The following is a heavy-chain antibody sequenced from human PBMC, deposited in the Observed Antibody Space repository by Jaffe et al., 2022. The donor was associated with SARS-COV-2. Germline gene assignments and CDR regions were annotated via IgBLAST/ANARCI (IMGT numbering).Heavy chain of an antibody. V-gene: IGHV3-11*01. CDR1: GFTFSDYY. D-gene: IGHD3-16*02. J-gene: IGHJ3*01. Sequence: QVLLVESGGGLVKPGGSLRLSCAASGFTFSDYYMTWIRQAPGKGLEWLSYISNLGNTIYYADSVKGRFTISRDNAKNSVYLQMNSLKAEDTAVYFCARRTSYRALDFWGQGTMVTVSS. CDR2: ISNLGNTI. CDR3: ARRTSYRALDF.